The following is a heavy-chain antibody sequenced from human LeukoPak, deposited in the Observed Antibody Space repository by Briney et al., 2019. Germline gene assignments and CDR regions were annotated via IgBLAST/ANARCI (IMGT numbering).Heavy chain of an antibody. CDR2: FDPEDGKT. D-gene: IGHD3-10*01. J-gene: IGHJ6*03. CDR3: ARGPSITMVRGGQWYYYMDV. V-gene: IGHV1-24*01. Sequence: GASVKVSCKVSGYTLTELSMHWVRQAPGKGLEWMGGFDPEDGKTIYAQKFQGRVTMTRDTSTNTVYMELSSLRSEDTAVYYCARGPSITMVRGGQWYYYMDVWGKGTTVTISS. CDR1: GYTLTELS.